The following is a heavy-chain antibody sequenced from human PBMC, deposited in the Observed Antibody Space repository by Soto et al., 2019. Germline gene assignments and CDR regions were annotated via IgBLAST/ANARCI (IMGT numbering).Heavy chain of an antibody. D-gene: IGHD3-9*01. CDR2: IPYDGSNK. V-gene: IGHV3-30-3*01. Sequence: GGSLRLSCAASGFTFSSYAMHWVRQAPGKGLEWVAVIPYDGSNKYYADSVKGRFTISRDNSKNTLYLQMNSLRAEDTAVYYCARTLKRYFDWLLYRNTEYYYYYGMDVWGQGTTVTVSS. J-gene: IGHJ6*02. CDR3: ARTLKRYFDWLLYRNTEYYYYYGMDV. CDR1: GFTFSSYA.